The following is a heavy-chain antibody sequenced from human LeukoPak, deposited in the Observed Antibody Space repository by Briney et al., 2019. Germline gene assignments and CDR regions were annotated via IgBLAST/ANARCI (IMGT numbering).Heavy chain of an antibody. V-gene: IGHV4-61*08. J-gene: IGHJ4*02. D-gene: IGHD6-13*01. CDR2: IYYSVST. CDR3: ARGVATAGMDY. Sequence: SETLSLTCTVSGDSVASGGYYWNWIRQPPGKGLEWIGYIYYSVSTNYNLSLKSRVTISVDTSENQFSLKLTSVTAADTAVYYCARGVATAGMDYWGQGTLVAVSS. CDR1: GDSVASGGYY.